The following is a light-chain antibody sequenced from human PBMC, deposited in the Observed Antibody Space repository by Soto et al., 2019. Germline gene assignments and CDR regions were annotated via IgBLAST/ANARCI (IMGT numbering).Light chain of an antibody. Sequence: DIQMTQSPSSLSASLGDIVTITCQASQNINNYLNWYQQKPGRAPKLLIYDASNLEAGVPSRFRGSGSGTDFTFTISRLQTEDIATYYCQQHENLPTFGQGTRLEIK. CDR3: QQHENLPT. CDR1: QNINNY. CDR2: DAS. V-gene: IGKV1-33*01. J-gene: IGKJ5*01.